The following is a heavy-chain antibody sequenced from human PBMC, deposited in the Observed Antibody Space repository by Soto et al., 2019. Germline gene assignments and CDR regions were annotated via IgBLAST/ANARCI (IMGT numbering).Heavy chain of an antibody. CDR3: ASWHEREHAYDV. CDR2: LYDVDGS. V-gene: IGHV3-53*01. J-gene: IGHJ3*01. CDR1: GLTVSGKKY. D-gene: IGHD1-1*01. Sequence: GSLRLSCAAFGLTVSGKKYVAWVRQAPGQGLEWVSALYDVDGSFYADSVKGRFTTSSDSSKTTVYLQMNGLRPDDTAVYYCASWHEREHAYDVWGQGTTVTVSS.